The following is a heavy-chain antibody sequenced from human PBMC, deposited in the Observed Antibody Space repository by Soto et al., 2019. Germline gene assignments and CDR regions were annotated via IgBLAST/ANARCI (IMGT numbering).Heavy chain of an antibody. CDR3: ASPKIAFYNWFDP. CDR2: IYYSGST. D-gene: IGHD3-3*02. J-gene: IGHJ5*02. CDR1: GGSISSSSYY. Sequence: QLQLQESGPGLVKPSETLSLTCTVSGGSISSSSYYWGWIRQPPGKGLEWIGSIYYSGSTYYNPSLKSRATXSXDXXKHQFSLKLTSVPAAATAVYYCASPKIAFYNWFDPWGQGTLVTVSS. V-gene: IGHV4-39*01.